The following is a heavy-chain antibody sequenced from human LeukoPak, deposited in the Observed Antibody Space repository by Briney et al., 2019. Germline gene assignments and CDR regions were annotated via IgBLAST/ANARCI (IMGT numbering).Heavy chain of an antibody. CDR1: GGSISSYY. J-gene: IGHJ3*02. CDR3: ARARYFDWLRPPDAFDI. V-gene: IGHV4-59*12. CDR2: IYYSGST. Sequence: SETLSLTCTVSGGSISSYYWSWIRQPPGKGLEWIGYIYYSGSTYYNPSLKSRVTISVDTSKNQFSLKLSSVTAADTAVYYCARARYFDWLRPPDAFDIWGQGTMVTVSS. D-gene: IGHD3-9*01.